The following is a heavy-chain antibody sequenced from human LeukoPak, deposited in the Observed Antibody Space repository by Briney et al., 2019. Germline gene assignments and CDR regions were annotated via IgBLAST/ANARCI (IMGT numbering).Heavy chain of an antibody. CDR1: GGTFSSYA. D-gene: IGHD3-16*01. CDR3: ARDDYKTLYYYYYMDV. CDR2: IIPIFGTA. Sequence: ASVKVSCKASGGTFSSYAISWVRQAPGQGLEWMGGIIPIFGTANYARKFQGRVTITADKSTSTAYMELSSLRSEDTAVYYCARDDYKTLYYYYYMDVWGKGTTVIVSS. V-gene: IGHV1-69*06. J-gene: IGHJ6*03.